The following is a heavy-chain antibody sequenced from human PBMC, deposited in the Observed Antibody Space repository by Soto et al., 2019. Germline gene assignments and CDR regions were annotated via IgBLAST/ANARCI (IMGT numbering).Heavy chain of an antibody. CDR3: ARGAADTAMVDS. Sequence: SETLSLTCTVSGGSIRSHYWTWIRQHPGKGLEWLGYIFYSGSTFYNPSLKSRVTISIHTSKSQFSLQLTSVTAADTAVYYCARGAADTAMVDSWGQGTLVTVAS. D-gene: IGHD5-18*01. J-gene: IGHJ4*02. V-gene: IGHV4-59*11. CDR2: IFYSGST. CDR1: GGSIRSHY.